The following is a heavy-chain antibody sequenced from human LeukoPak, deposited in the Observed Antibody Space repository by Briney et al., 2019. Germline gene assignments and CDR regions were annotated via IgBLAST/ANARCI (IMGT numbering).Heavy chain of an antibody. CDR2: INSDGSST. V-gene: IGHV3-74*01. D-gene: IGHD5-18*01. CDR1: GFTFSSYW. CDR3: ASSGYSEEYYFDY. Sequence: GSLRLSCVASGFTFSSYWMHWVRQAPGKGLVWVSRINSDGSSTSYADSVKGRFTISRDNAKNTLYLQMNSLRAEDTAVYYCASSGYSEEYYFDYWGQGTLVTVPS. J-gene: IGHJ4*02.